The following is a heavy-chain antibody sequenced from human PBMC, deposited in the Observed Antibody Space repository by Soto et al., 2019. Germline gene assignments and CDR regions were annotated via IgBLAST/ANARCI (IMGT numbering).Heavy chain of an antibody. J-gene: IGHJ6*02. CDR1: GFTFSDYY. V-gene: IGHV3-11*01. D-gene: IGHD3-3*01. Sequence: GGSLRLSCAASGFTFSDYYMSWIRQAPRKGLEWVSYISSSGSTIYYADSVKGRFTISRDNAKNSLYLQMNSLRAEDTAVYYCARDERYYDFWSGHYYYYGMDVWGQGTTVTVSS. CDR2: ISSSGSTI. CDR3: ARDERYYDFWSGHYYYYGMDV.